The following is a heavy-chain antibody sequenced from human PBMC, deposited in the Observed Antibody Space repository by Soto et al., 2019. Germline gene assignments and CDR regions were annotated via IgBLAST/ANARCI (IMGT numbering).Heavy chain of an antibody. D-gene: IGHD3-22*01. CDR3: VKEPPVVIKRHDAFDI. Sequence: GGSLRLSCSASGFTFSSYAMHWVRQAPGKGLEYVSAISSNGGSTYYADSVKGRFTISRDNSKNTLYLQMSSLRAEDTAVYYCVKEPPVVIKRHDAFDIWGQGTMVTVSS. V-gene: IGHV3-64D*08. J-gene: IGHJ3*02. CDR1: GFTFSSYA. CDR2: ISSNGGST.